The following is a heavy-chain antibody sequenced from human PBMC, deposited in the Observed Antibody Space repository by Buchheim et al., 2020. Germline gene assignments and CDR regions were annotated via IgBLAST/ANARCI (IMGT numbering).Heavy chain of an antibody. CDR2: INSDGSST. J-gene: IGHJ6*02. CDR3: ARDMRESGYYSYYYYGMDV. V-gene: IGHV3-74*01. Sequence: EVQLVESGGGLVQPGGSLRLSCAASGFTFSSYWMHWVRQAPGKGLVWVSRINSDGSSTSYADSVKGRFTISRDNAKNTLYLEMNSLRAEDTAVYYCARDMRESGYYSYYYYGMDVWGQGTT. D-gene: IGHD3-22*01. CDR1: GFTFSSYW.